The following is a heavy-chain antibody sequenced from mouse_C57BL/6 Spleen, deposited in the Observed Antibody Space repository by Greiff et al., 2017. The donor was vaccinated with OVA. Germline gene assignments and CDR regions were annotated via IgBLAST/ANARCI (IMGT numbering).Heavy chain of an antibody. CDR3: ADYGSSHWYFDV. CDR2: IHPNSGST. Sequence: VQLQQPGAELVKPGASVKLSCKASGYTFTSYWMHWVKQRPGQGLEWIGMIHPNSGSTNYNEKFKSKATLTVDKSSSTAYMQLSSLTSEDSAVYYCADYGSSHWYFDVWGTGTTVTVSS. CDR1: GYTFTSYW. D-gene: IGHD1-1*01. V-gene: IGHV1-64*01. J-gene: IGHJ1*03.